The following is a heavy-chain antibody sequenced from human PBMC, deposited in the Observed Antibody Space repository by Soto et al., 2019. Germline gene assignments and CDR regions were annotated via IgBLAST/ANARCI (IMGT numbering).Heavy chain of an antibody. CDR3: ARPPPYSSSWYPFDY. D-gene: IGHD6-13*01. J-gene: IGHJ4*02. CDR1: GGTFSSYA. Sequence: SVKVSCKASGGTFSSYAISWVRQAAGQGLEWMGGIIPIFGTANYAQKFQGRVTITADESTSTAYMELSSLRSEDTAVYYCARPPPYSSSWYPFDYWGQGTLVTVSS. CDR2: IIPIFGTA. V-gene: IGHV1-69*13.